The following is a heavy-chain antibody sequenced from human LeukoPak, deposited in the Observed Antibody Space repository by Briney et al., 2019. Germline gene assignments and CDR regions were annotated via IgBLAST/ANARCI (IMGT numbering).Heavy chain of an antibody. Sequence: SETLSLTCTVSGGSISSGDYFWGWIRQDPGKGLEWIGYIYYSGSTYYNPSLKSRVTISVDTSKNQFSLMLNSVTAADTAMYYCARRGTGRWFDPWGQGTLVTVSS. CDR3: ARRGTGRWFDP. CDR1: GGSISSGDYF. D-gene: IGHD3-10*01. CDR2: IYYSGST. J-gene: IGHJ5*02. V-gene: IGHV4-31*03.